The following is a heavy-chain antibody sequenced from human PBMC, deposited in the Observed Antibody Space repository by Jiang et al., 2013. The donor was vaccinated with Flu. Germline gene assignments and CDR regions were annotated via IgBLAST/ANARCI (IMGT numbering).Heavy chain of an antibody. V-gene: IGHV3-33*01. CDR2: IWYDGSNK. Sequence: LSCAASGFTFSSYGMHWVRQAPGKGLEWVAVIWYDGSNKYYADSVKGRFTISRDNSKNTLYLQMNSLRAEDTAVYYCARGDYYDSSGYSLPDDYWGQGTLVTVSS. J-gene: IGHJ4*02. D-gene: IGHD3-22*01. CDR1: GFTFSSYG. CDR3: ARGDYYDSSGYSLPDDY.